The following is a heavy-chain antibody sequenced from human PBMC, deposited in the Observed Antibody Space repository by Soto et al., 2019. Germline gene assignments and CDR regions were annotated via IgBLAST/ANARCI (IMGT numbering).Heavy chain of an antibody. V-gene: IGHV4-4*02. D-gene: IGHD1-26*01. J-gene: IGHJ4*02. Sequence: TSETLSLTCAVSGGSISSSNWWSWVRQPPGKGLEWIGETYHSGSTNYNPSLKSRVTISVDKSKNQFSLKLSSVTAADTAVYYCARAAFQWELPTYYFDYWGQGTLVTVSS. CDR2: TYHSGST. CDR1: GGSISSSNW. CDR3: ARAAFQWELPTYYFDY.